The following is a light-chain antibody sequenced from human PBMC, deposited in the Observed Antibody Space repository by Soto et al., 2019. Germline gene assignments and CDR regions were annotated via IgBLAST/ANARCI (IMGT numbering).Light chain of an antibody. V-gene: IGLV2-14*03. CDR2: DVS. Sequence: QSVLTQPASVSGSPGQSITISCTGTSSDVGGYNYVSWYQHHPGKTPKLMIYDVSNRPSGVSNRFSGSKSGNTASLTISGLQAEDEADYYCSSYTSSRNYVFGTGTKVPVL. CDR3: SSYTSSRNYV. J-gene: IGLJ1*01. CDR1: SSDVGGYNY.